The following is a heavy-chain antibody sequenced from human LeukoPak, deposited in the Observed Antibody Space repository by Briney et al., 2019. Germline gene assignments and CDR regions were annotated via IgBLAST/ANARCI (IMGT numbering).Heavy chain of an antibody. CDR3: ARDVGEYCSSTNCYASHY. CDR1: GYTFTGYY. CDR2: INPNSGGT. J-gene: IGHJ4*02. Sequence: ASVKVSCKASGYTFTGYYMHWVRQAPGQGLEWMGWINPNSGGTNYAQKFQGRVTMTRDTPISTAYMELSRLRSDDTAVYYCARDVGEYCSSTNCYASHYWGQGTLVTVSS. V-gene: IGHV1-2*02. D-gene: IGHD2-2*01.